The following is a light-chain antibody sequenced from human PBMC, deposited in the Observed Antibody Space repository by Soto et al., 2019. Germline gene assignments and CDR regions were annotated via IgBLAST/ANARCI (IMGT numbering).Light chain of an antibody. V-gene: IGKV3D-20*02. Sequence: ENGLTQSPATLSLSPGERATLSCRASQSVSSSYLAWYQQKPGQAPRLLIYDASYRATGIPARFSGSGSGTDFTLTISSLEPQDFAVYYCQQRSNWITFGQGTRLEI. CDR1: QSVSSSY. CDR2: DAS. CDR3: QQRSNWIT. J-gene: IGKJ5*01.